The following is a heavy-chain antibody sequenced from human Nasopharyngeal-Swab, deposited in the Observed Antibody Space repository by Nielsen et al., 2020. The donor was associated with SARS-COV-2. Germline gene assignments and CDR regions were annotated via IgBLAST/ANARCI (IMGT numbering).Heavy chain of an antibody. Sequence: SETLSLTCAVSGGSISSGGYSWSWIRQPPGKGLEWIGYIYHSGSTYYNPSLKGRVTISVDRSKNQFSLKLSSVTAADTAVYYCARAVLEWFNYYYYYMDVWGKGTTVTVSS. CDR3: ARAVLEWFNYYYYYMDV. J-gene: IGHJ6*03. D-gene: IGHD3-3*01. CDR2: IYHSGST. V-gene: IGHV4-30-2*01. CDR1: GGSISSGGYS.